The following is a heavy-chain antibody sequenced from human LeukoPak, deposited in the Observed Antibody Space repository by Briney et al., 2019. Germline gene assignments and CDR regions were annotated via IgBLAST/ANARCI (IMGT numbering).Heavy chain of an antibody. J-gene: IGHJ5*01. V-gene: IGHV4-34*01. Sequence: ASETLSLTCAVYGASFNTYYWTWIRQSPDKGLEWIGEVKHDGDTNVNPSLRSRVVMSVDASKYQFSLKMTSVTAADTAIYFCARGPVALPNDRLSLFFDFWGQGTLVTVSS. D-gene: IGHD2-8*01. CDR3: ARGPVALPNDRLSLFFDF. CDR2: VKHDGDT. CDR1: GASFNTYY.